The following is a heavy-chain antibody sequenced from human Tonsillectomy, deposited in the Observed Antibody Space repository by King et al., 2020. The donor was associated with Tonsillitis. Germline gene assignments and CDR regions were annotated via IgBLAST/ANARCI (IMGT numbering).Heavy chain of an antibody. CDR3: ARAPPGQAYLDH. CDR1: GFTFSSYW. V-gene: IGHV3-74*01. CDR2: INSDGTST. Sequence: VQLVESGGGLVQPGGSLRLSCAASGFTFSSYWMHWVRQAPGKGLVWVSRINSDGTSTTYADSVKGRFTISRDNVKNTLYLQPNSLRAEDTAVYYCARAPPGQAYLDHGGQGTLVSVSS. J-gene: IGHJ4*02.